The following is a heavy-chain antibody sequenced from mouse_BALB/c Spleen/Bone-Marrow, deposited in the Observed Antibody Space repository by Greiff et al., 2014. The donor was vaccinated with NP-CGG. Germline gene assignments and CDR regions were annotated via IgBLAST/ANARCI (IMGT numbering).Heavy chain of an antibody. J-gene: IGHJ1*01. V-gene: IGHV3-1*02. CDR2: IHYSGST. Sequence: EVQLQQSGPDLVKPSQSLSLTCTVTGYSITSGYSWHWIRQFPGNKLEWMGYIHYSGSTNYNPSLKSRISITRDTSKNQFFLQLIFVTTEDPPKFSWVVFVNYWYFDVGGAGTTVPVST. D-gene: IGHD1-1*01. CDR3: VVFVNYWYFDV. CDR1: GYSITSGYS.